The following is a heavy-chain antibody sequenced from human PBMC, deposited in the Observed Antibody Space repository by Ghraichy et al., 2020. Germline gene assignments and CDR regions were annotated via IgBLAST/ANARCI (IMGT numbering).Heavy chain of an antibody. CDR1: GFSVSDNF. Sequence: GRSLRLSCAASGFSVSDNFINWVRQAPGKGLEWVSVIYSGETTYYADSVKGRFTVSRDNSKNTVYLHMNSLRAEDTAVYYCARELMIGYCASGSCYSGLDYWGQGTLVTVSS. CDR3: ARELMIGYCASGSCYSGLDY. D-gene: IGHD2-15*01. J-gene: IGHJ4*02. V-gene: IGHV3-53*01. CDR2: IYSGETT.